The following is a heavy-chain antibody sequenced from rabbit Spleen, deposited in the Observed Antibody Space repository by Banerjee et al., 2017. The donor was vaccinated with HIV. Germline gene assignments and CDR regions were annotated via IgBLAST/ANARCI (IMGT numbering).Heavy chain of an antibody. J-gene: IGHJ4*01. D-gene: IGHD2-1*01. CDR1: GFSFSSSYY. CDR3: ARDTGDYDTWNL. V-gene: IGHV1S40*01. Sequence: QSLEESGGGLVQPEGSLTLTCTASGFSFSSSYYMCWVRQAPGKGLEWIACINAATGKPVYATWAKGRFTISRTSSTTVTLRMTSLTAADTATYFCARDTGDYDTWNLWGPGTLVTVS. CDR2: INAATGKP.